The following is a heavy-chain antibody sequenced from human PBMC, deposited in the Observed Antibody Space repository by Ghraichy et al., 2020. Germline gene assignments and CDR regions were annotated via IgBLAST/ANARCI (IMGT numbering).Heavy chain of an antibody. CDR3: ARSSLWLRFGGHASDI. Sequence: ASVKVSCKASGYTFTTYALHWVRQAPGQSLEWMGWINAGNGDTKYSQKFQGRVTITRDTSATTTYMELTTLTSEDTAVYYCARSSLWLRFGGHASDIWGQGTMVTVSS. D-gene: IGHD5-12*01. J-gene: IGHJ3*02. CDR1: GYTFTTYA. CDR2: INAGNGDT. V-gene: IGHV1-3*01.